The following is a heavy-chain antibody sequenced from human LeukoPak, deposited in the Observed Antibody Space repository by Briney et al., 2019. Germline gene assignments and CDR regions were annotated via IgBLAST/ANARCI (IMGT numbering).Heavy chain of an antibody. CDR1: GFTFSSYA. J-gene: IGHJ4*02. V-gene: IGHV3-23*01. CDR3: AKGSRVSRPYYFDY. Sequence: GGSLRLSCAASGFTFSSYAMSWVRQAPGKGLEWFSAITGGGDDTYYADSVEGRFTIPRDNSKNTLYLQMNSLRAEDTAVYYCAKGSRVSRPYYFDYWGQGTLVTVSS. D-gene: IGHD6-6*01. CDR2: ITGGGDDT.